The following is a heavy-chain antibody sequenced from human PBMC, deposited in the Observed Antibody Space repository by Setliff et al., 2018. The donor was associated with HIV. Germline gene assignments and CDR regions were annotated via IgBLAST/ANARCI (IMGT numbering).Heavy chain of an antibody. V-gene: IGHV4-34*01. CDR2: ISQSGTT. J-gene: IGHJ4*02. CDR1: GGSFSGYS. Sequence: SETLSLTCVVSGGSFSGYSWSWIRQSPGKGLEWIGEISQSGTTHYNPSLKRRATISEDTSKSQLSMKLTSVAAADTAIYYCARGKGGIDGPVEFDNWGQGTPVTVSS. CDR3: ARGKGGIDGPVEFDN. D-gene: IGHD1-1*01.